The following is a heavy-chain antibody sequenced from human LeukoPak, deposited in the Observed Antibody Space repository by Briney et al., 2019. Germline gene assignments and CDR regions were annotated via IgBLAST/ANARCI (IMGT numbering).Heavy chain of an antibody. CDR3: ARTTYYYKSSPDFDY. CDR1: GYSITSGYF. J-gene: IGHJ4*02. V-gene: IGHV4-38-2*02. D-gene: IGHD3-22*01. CDR2: IYHSGRT. Sequence: SETLSLTCTVSGYSITSGYFRGWIRQPPGKGLEWIGNIYHSGRTYYSPSLESRVTTSVDSSKNQFSLDLTSVTAADTAVYYCARTTYYYKSSPDFDYWGQGTLVTVSS.